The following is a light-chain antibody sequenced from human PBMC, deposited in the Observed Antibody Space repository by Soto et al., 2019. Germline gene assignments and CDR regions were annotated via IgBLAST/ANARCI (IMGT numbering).Light chain of an antibody. J-gene: IGKJ4*01. CDR3: QQYGSSPLT. Sequence: EIVLTQSPATLSLSPGERATLSCRASQSVSSSYLAWYQQKPGQAPRLLIYGASSRATGIPDRFSGSGSGTDFTLTISRLEPEDFAVYYCQQYGSSPLTFGGGTKVDI. CDR2: GAS. CDR1: QSVSSSY. V-gene: IGKV3-20*01.